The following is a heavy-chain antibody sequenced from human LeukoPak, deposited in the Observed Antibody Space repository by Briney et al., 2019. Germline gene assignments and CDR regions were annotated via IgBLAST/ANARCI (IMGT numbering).Heavy chain of an antibody. J-gene: IGHJ4*02. D-gene: IGHD2-2*01. V-gene: IGHV4-30-2*01. CDR1: GGSISSGGYS. CDR2: IYHSGST. Sequence: SQTLSLTCAVSGGSISSGGYSWNWIRQPPGKGLEWIGYIYHSGSTNYNPSLKSRVTISVDASKNQFSLKLSSVTAADTAVYYCARGTDCSSTSCYYFDYWGQGTLVTVSS. CDR3: ARGTDCSSTSCYYFDY.